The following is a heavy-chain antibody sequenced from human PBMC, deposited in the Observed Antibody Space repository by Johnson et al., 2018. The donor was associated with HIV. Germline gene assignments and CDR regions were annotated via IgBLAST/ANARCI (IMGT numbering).Heavy chain of an antibody. Sequence: EVQVVESGGGLVQPGGSLRLSCAASGFTFSSYDIHWVRQATGKGLEWVSAIGTAGDTYYPGSVKGRFTISRENAKNSLYLQMNSLRAGDTAVYYCARVGGELDGACDIWGQGTMVTVSS. D-gene: IGHD1-26*01. CDR3: ARVGGELDGACDI. J-gene: IGHJ3*02. CDR1: GFTFSSYD. CDR2: IGTAGDT. V-gene: IGHV3-13*01.